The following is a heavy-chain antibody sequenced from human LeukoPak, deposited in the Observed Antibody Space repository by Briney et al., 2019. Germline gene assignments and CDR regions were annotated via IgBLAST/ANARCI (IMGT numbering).Heavy chain of an antibody. V-gene: IGHV3-74*01. CDR1: GFTLRGTW. CDR3: LGQIYHRVDY. J-gene: IGHJ4*02. CDR2: ISGDGSST. D-gene: IGHD3-16*02. Sequence: GGSLRLSFTATGFTLRGTWMHWVRQAPGKGLVWVSRISGDGSSTTYADSVKGRFTISRDNAKNTLYLQMNSLRAEDTAVYYCLGQIYHRVDYWGQGTLVTVSS.